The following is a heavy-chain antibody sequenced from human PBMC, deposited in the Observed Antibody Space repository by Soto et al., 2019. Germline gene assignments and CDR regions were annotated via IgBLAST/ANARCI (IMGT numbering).Heavy chain of an antibody. CDR2: INPNSGGT. D-gene: IGHD4-17*01. CDR3: ARVDGDRGHGNNWFDP. J-gene: IGHJ5*02. Sequence: ASVKVSCKASGYTFTGYYMHWVRQAPGQGLEWMGWINPNSGGTNYAQKFQGWVTMTRDTSISTAYMELSRLRSDDTAVYYCARVDGDRGHGNNWFDPWGQGTLVTVSS. CDR1: GYTFTGYY. V-gene: IGHV1-2*04.